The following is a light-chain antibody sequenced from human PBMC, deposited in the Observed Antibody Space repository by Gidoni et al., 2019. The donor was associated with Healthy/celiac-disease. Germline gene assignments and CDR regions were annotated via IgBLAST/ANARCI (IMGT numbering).Light chain of an antibody. CDR3: SSYTSSSTPYVV. V-gene: IGLV2-14*01. CDR2: DVR. CDR1: SRDVGGYDY. Sequence: QSPLTQPAAVSGSPRKPLPISCTGTSRDVGGYDYVSWYQQHPGKAPKLMIYDVRNRPSGVSNRFSGSKSGNTASLTISGLQAEDEADYYCSSYTSSSTPYVVFGGGTKLTVL. J-gene: IGLJ2*01.